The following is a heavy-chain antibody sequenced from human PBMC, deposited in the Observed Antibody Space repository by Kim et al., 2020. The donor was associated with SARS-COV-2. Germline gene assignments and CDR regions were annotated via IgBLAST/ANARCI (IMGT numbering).Heavy chain of an antibody. CDR3: ARDQLSYGYDYYYDGMDV. D-gene: IGHD5-18*01. CDR1: GFTFSSYW. CDR2: IKQDGSEK. J-gene: IGHJ6*02. Sequence: GGSLRLSCAASGFTFSSYWVSWVRQAPGKGLEWVANIKQDGSEKYYVDSVKGRFTISRDNAKNSLYLQMNSLRAEDTAVYYCARDQLSYGYDYYYDGMDVWGQGTPVTVSS. V-gene: IGHV3-7*03.